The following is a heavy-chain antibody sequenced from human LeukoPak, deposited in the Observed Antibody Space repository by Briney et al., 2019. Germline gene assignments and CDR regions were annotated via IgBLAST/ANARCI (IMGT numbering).Heavy chain of an antibody. CDR3: ASRDYDSSGYLYYFDY. CDR2: INHSGST. Sequence: PSETLSLTCAVYGGSFSGYYWSWIRQPPGKGLEWMGEINHSGSTNYNPSLKSRVTISVDTSKNQFSLKLSSVTAADTAVYYCASRDYDSSGYLYYFDYWGQGTLVTVSS. J-gene: IGHJ4*02. CDR1: GGSFSGYY. V-gene: IGHV4-34*01. D-gene: IGHD3-22*01.